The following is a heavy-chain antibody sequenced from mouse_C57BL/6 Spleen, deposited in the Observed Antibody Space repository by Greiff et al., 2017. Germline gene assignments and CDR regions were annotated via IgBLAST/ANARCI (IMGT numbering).Heavy chain of an antibody. J-gene: IGHJ3*01. CDR1: GFNFKNTY. CDR3: ARMGDSSGYGFAY. D-gene: IGHD3-2*02. Sequence: VQLQQSVAELVRPGASVKLSCTASGFNFKNTYMHWVKQRPEQGLEWIGRIDPANGNTKYAPKFQGKATITADTSSNTAYLQLSSLTSEDTALYYCARMGDSSGYGFAYWGQGTLVTVSA. V-gene: IGHV14-3*01. CDR2: IDPANGNT.